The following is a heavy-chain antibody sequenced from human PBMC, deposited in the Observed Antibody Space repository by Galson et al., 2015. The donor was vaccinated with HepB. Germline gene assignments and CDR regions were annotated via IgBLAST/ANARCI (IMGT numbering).Heavy chain of an antibody. V-gene: IGHV3-9*01. CDR3: AKDPYSSGPIPTHFDY. CDR1: GFTFDDYA. CDR2: ISWNSGSI. D-gene: IGHD6-19*01. Sequence: SLRLSCAASGFTFDDYAMHWVRQAPGKGLEWVSGISWNSGSIGYADSVKGRFTISRDNAKNSLYLQMNSLRAEDTALYYCAKDPYSSGPIPTHFDYWGQGTLVTVSS. J-gene: IGHJ4*02.